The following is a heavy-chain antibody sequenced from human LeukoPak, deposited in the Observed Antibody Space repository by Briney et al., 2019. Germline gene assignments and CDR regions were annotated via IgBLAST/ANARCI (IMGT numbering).Heavy chain of an antibody. V-gene: IGHV4-34*01. J-gene: IGHJ3*02. D-gene: IGHD1-26*01. CDR3: AGRHMTPKAFDI. CDR2: INHSGST. Sequence: SETLSLTCAVYGGSFSGDYWSWIRQPPGKGLEWIGEINHSGSTNYNPSLKSRVTISVDTSKNQFSLKLSSVTAADTAVYYCAGRHMTPKAFDIWGQGTMVTVSS. CDR1: GGSFSGDY.